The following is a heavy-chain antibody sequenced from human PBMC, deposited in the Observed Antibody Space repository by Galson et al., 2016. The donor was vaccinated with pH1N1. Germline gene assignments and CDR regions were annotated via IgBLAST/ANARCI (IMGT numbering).Heavy chain of an antibody. Sequence: SLRLSCAASGFTFSSFAMSWVRQAPGKGLEWVAVISYVESNKDYADSVKGRFTVSGDNSKNTLYLQMNSLRAEDTALYYCARDHVYGDYFERFFDLWGRGTLVTVSS. J-gene: IGHJ2*01. CDR2: ISYVESNK. CDR3: ARDHVYGDYFERFFDL. D-gene: IGHD4-17*01. V-gene: IGHV3-30-3*01. CDR1: GFTFSSFA.